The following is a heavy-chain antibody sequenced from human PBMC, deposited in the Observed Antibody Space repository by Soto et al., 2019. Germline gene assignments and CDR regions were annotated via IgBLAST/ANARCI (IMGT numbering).Heavy chain of an antibody. Sequence: GGSLRLSCAASGFTFSSYGMHWVRQAPGKGLEWVAVIWYDGSNKYYADSVKGRFTISRDNSKNTLYLQMNSLRAEDTAVYYYSRELLYSSSWYLSNPTGFDYWGQGTLVTVSS. V-gene: IGHV3-33*01. CDR2: IWYDGSNK. D-gene: IGHD6-13*01. CDR1: GFTFSSYG. J-gene: IGHJ4*02. CDR3: SRELLYSSSWYLSNPTGFDY.